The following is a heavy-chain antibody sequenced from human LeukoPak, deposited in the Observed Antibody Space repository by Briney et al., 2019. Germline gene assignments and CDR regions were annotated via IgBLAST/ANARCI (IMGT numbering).Heavy chain of an antibody. CDR2: IYYSGST. CDR3: ARSDYGDYYFDY. V-gene: IGHV4-59*01. J-gene: IGHJ4*02. D-gene: IGHD4-17*01. Sequence: SETLSLTCTVSGGSICSYYWSWIRQPPGKGLEWIGYIYYSGSTNYNPSLKSRVTISVDTSKNQFSLKLSSVTAADTAVYYCARSDYGDYYFDYWGQGTLVTVSS. CDR1: GGSICSYY.